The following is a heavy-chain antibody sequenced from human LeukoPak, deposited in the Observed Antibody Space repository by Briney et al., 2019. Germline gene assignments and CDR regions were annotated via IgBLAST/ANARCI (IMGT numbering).Heavy chain of an antibody. Sequence: GGSLRLSCAASGFTVSNNRLSWVRQAPGMGLEWVSTIYSDGNTYYPDSVKGRFTISRDNAKNSLYLQMNSLRAEDTAVYYCARSVDIDYWGQGTLVTVSS. CDR3: ARSVDIDY. V-gene: IGHV3-53*01. D-gene: IGHD5-12*01. CDR2: IYSDGNT. J-gene: IGHJ4*02. CDR1: GFTVSNNR.